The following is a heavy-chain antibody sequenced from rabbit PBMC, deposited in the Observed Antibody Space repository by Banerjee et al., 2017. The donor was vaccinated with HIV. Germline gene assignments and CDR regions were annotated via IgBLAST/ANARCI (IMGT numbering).Heavy chain of an antibody. D-gene: IGHD4-1*01. V-gene: IGHV1S40*01. CDR3: ARRDDNSGWGNYFNL. Sequence: QSLEESGGDLVKPGASLTLTCTASGFSFSSSYWMCWVRQAPGKGLEWIACIYVGNNDNTYYARWAKGRFTISKTSSTTVTLQMTSLTAADTATYFCARRDDNSGWGNYFNLWGQGTLVTVS. CDR1: GFSFSSSYW. J-gene: IGHJ4*01. CDR2: IYVGNNDNT.